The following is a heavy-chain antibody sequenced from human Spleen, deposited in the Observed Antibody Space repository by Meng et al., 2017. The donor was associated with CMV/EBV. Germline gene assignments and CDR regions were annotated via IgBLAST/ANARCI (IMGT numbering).Heavy chain of an antibody. CDR1: GYY. D-gene: IGHD3-3*01. V-gene: IGHV1-2*02. CDR3: ARGVKRRITIFGVATGVWFDP. J-gene: IGHJ5*02. Sequence: GYYMHWVRQATGQGLEWMGWINPNSGGTNYAQKFQGRVTMTRDTSISTAYMELSRLRSDDTAVYYCARGVKRRITIFGVATGVWFDPWGQGTLVTVSS. CDR2: INPNSGGT.